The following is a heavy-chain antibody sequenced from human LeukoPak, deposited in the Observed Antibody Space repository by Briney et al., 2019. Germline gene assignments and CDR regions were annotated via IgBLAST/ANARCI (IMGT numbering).Heavy chain of an antibody. CDR2: IYYSGST. J-gene: IGHJ6*02. CDR1: GGSISSYY. V-gene: IGHV4-59*08. Sequence: SETLSLTCTVSGGSISSYYWSWIRQPPGKGLEWIGYIYYSGSTNCNPSLKSRITISVDTSKNQFSLKLSSVTAADTAVYYCARLTTVTRNYYYYGMDVWGQGTTVTVSS. CDR3: ARLTTVTRNYYYYGMDV. D-gene: IGHD4-11*01.